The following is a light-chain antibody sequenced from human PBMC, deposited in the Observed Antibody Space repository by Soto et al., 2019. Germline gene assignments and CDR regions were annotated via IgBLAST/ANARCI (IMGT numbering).Light chain of an antibody. CDR1: QDISNY. V-gene: IGKV1-33*01. CDR3: QQYDNLPPLT. CDR2: DAS. Sequence: DIQMTQSPSSLSASVGDRVTITCHASQDISNYLNWYQKKPGKAPKLLIYDASNLETGVPSRFSGSGSGTDFTFTISSLQPEDIATYYCQQYDNLPPLTVGGGTKVEIK. J-gene: IGKJ4*01.